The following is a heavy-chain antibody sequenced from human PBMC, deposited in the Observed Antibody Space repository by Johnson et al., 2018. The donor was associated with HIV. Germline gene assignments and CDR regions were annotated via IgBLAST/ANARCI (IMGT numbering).Heavy chain of an antibody. V-gene: IGHV3-7*05. CDR1: GFSFSNYW. CDR2: IKEDGSDD. J-gene: IGHJ3*02. Sequence: VQLVESGGGLVQPGGSLRLSCEASGFSFSNYWMSWVRQAPGKGLEWVANIKEDGSDDYYVDVLKGRFIISRDNAKNSLYLQMSNLRFEDTAVYYCARACRDGYTCDAFDIWGQGTMVTDSS. D-gene: IGHD5-24*01. CDR3: ARACRDGYTCDAFDI.